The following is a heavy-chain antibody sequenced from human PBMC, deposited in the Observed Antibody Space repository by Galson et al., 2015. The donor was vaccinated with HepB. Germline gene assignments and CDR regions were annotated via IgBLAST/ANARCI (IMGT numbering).Heavy chain of an antibody. CDR1: GFTFSDYY. J-gene: IGHJ4*02. V-gene: IGHV3-11*01. Sequence: SLRLSCAASGFTFSDYYMSWIRQAPGKGLEWVSYISSSGSTIYYADSVKGRFTISRDNAKNSLYLQMNSLRAEDTAVYYCARVWVGDPTYFDYWGQGTLVTVSS. CDR3: ARVWVGDPTYFDY. CDR2: ISSSGSTI. D-gene: IGHD3-16*01.